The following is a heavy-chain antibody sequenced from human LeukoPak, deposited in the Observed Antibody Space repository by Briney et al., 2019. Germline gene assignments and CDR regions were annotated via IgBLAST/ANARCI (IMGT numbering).Heavy chain of an antibody. CDR2: ISSSTSYI. CDR3: AKDPYSGSYFDF. Sequence: PGGSLRLYCAASGFTFSNYSMRWVRQAPGKGLEWVSSISSSTSYIFYADSVKGRFTISRDNAKNSLYLQMNSLRAEDTAVYYCAKDPYSGSYFDFWGQGTLVTVSS. V-gene: IGHV3-21*04. D-gene: IGHD1-26*01. J-gene: IGHJ4*02. CDR1: GFTFSNYS.